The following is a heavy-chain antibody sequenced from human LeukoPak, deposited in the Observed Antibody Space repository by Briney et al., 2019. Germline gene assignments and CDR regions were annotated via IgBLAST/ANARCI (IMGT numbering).Heavy chain of an antibody. J-gene: IGHJ4*02. D-gene: IGHD2-15*01. CDR1: GFTFNSYS. CDR3: ARDSAATPDY. Sequence: PGGPLRLSCAASGFTFNSYSMNWVRQAPGKGLEWVSSISSSSSYIYYADSVKGRFTISRDNAKNSLYLQMNSLRAEDTAVYYCARDSAATPDYWGQGTLVTVSS. V-gene: IGHV3-21*01. CDR2: ISSSSSYI.